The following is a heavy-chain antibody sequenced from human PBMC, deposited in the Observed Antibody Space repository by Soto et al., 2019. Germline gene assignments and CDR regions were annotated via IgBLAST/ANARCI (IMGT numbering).Heavy chain of an antibody. CDR3: ARHGPTAVAERWFDS. CDR1: GDFISIGSHF. Sequence: KPSETLSLTCSVSGDFISIGSHFWGWIRQPPGKGLEWIGSVYASGRTYQNTSLKSRVTISVDTSKNQFSLRLTSVTAADTAVYFCARHGPTAVAERWFDSWGQGTLVTVSS. D-gene: IGHD6-19*01. CDR2: VYASGRT. J-gene: IGHJ5*01. V-gene: IGHV4-39*01.